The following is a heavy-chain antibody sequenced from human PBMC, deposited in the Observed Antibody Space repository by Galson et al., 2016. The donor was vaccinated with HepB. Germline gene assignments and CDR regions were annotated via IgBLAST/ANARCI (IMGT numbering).Heavy chain of an antibody. V-gene: IGHV4-39*02. J-gene: IGHJ4*02. CDR2: IYYSGST. Sequence: ETLSLTCTVSGGSISSTDYYWGWIRQPPGKGLEWIGSIYYSGSTYYNPSLRSRVTISVDTSKNPFSLKLNSVTAADTAVYYCARQSLRATGLGLDWGQGTLVTVSS. CDR1: GGSISSTDYY. D-gene: IGHD6-13*01. CDR3: ARQSLRATGLGLD.